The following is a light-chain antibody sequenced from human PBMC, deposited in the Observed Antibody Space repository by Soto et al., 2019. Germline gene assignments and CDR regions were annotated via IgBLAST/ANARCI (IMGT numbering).Light chain of an antibody. CDR2: EVN. V-gene: IGLV2-14*01. CDR1: SSDVGGYDY. CDR3: SSYTSSSTLYV. Sequence: QSALTQPASVSGSPGQSITISCTGTSSDVGGYDYVSWYQLHPGKAPKLMVFEVNNRPSGVSYRFSGSKSGNTASLTISGLQAEDEADYFCSSYTSSSTLYVFGTGTKLTVL. J-gene: IGLJ1*01.